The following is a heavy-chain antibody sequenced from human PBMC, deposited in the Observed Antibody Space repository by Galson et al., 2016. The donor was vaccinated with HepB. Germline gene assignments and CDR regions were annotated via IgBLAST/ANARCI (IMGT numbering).Heavy chain of an antibody. Sequence: SLRLSCAASGFTFGDYAVSWFRQAPGKGLEWVGFISSKAFSATTQYAASVKGRFTISRDDSKSIAYLQMNSLKTEDTAVYYCTRVWNYSDSGGYRPPNSWGQGTLVTVS. J-gene: IGHJ4*02. V-gene: IGHV3-49*03. CDR1: GFTFGDYA. CDR2: ISSKAFSATT. CDR3: TRVWNYSDSGGYRPPNS. D-gene: IGHD3-22*01.